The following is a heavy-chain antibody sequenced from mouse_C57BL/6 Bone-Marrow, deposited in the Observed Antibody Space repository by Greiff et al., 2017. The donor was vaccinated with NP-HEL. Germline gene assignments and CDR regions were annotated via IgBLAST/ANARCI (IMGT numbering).Heavy chain of an antibody. CDR1: GYTFTSYW. CDR2: IYPSDSET. Sequence: QVQLQQPGAELVRPGSSVKLSCKASGYTFTSYWMDWVKQRPGQGLEWIGNIYPSDSETNYNQKFKDKATLTVDKSSSTAYMQLSSLTSEDSAVYYCAREGLRAAYWGQGTLVTVSA. D-gene: IGHD1-1*01. V-gene: IGHV1-61*01. CDR3: AREGLRAAY. J-gene: IGHJ3*01.